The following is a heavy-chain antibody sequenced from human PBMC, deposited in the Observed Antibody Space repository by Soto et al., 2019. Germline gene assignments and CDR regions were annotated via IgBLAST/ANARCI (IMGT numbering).Heavy chain of an antibody. CDR1: GGSLSGYY. V-gene: IGHV4-34*01. J-gene: IGHJ4*02. D-gene: IGHD7-27*01. CDR3: AGGWGRVFDY. Sequence: QVQLQQWGAGLLKPSETLSLTCAVYGGSLSGYYWSWIRQPPGKGLEWIGEINHSGSTNYNPSLKSRVTISVDTSKTQFSLKLSSVTAADTAVYYCAGGWGRVFDYWGQGTLFTFSS. CDR2: INHSGST.